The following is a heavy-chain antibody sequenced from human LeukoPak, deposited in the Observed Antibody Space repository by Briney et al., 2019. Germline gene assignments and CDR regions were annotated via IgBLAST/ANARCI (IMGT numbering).Heavy chain of an antibody. Sequence: GASVKVSCKASGGTFISYAISWVRQAPGQGLEWVGGIIPIFGTANYAQKFQGRVTITADESTSTAYMELSSLRSEDTAVYYCASRPYYYDSSGYLYAFDIWGQGTMVTVSS. CDR2: IIPIFGTA. J-gene: IGHJ3*02. V-gene: IGHV1-69*13. CDR3: ASRPYYYDSSGYLYAFDI. CDR1: GGTFISYA. D-gene: IGHD3-22*01.